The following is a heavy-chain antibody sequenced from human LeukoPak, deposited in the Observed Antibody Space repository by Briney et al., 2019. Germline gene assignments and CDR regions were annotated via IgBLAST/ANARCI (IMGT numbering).Heavy chain of an antibody. Sequence: GGSLRLSCTVSGFTVSSNSMSWVRQAPGKGLEWVSGISGSGHITSYADSVKGRFTISRDNSKNTLYLQMNSLRAEDTAVYYCAITPLSGDLDYWGQGNLVTVSS. CDR1: GFTVSSNS. J-gene: IGHJ4*02. V-gene: IGHV3-23*01. CDR3: AITPLSGDLDY. D-gene: IGHD7-27*01. CDR2: ISGSGHIT.